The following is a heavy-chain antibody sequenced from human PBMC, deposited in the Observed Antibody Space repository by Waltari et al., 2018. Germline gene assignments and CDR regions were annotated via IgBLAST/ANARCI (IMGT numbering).Heavy chain of an antibody. Sequence: QVQLQESGPGLVKPSETLSLTCAVSGYSLSSGYYWGRIRPPPGKGLEWSGSIYHSGSTYYNPSLKSRVTISVDTSKNQFSLKLSSVTAADTAVYYCARGVGICGGDCYSFDYWGQGTLVTVSS. J-gene: IGHJ4*02. CDR1: GYSLSSGYY. CDR2: IYHSGST. V-gene: IGHV4-38-2*01. CDR3: ARGVGICGGDCYSFDY. D-gene: IGHD2-21*02.